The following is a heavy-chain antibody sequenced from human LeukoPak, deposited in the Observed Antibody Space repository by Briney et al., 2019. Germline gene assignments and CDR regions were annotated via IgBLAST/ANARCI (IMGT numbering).Heavy chain of an antibody. CDR3: AKDQITIFGVVTPNWFDP. Sequence: GGSLRLSCAASGFTFSSYAMSWVRQAPGKGLEWVSAISGSGGSTYYADSVKGRFTISRDNSKNTLYLQMNSLRAEDTAVYYCAKDQITIFGVVTPNWFDPWGQGTLATVSS. D-gene: IGHD3-3*01. V-gene: IGHV3-23*01. J-gene: IGHJ5*02. CDR1: GFTFSSYA. CDR2: ISGSGGST.